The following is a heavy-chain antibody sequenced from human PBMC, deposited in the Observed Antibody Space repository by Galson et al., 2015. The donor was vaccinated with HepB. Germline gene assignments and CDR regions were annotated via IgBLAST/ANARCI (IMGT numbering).Heavy chain of an antibody. V-gene: IGHV4-39*01. J-gene: IGHJ4*02. Sequence: ETLSLTRRVSDDSISSSGYYWGWIRQPPGKGLEWIASISYSGSTYTTPSLKSPVTISIDTSKKQFSLKLSSVTAADTSVYYCARHRWDFWSYYPLYFDNWGQGTLVTVSS. CDR3: ARHRWDFWSYYPLYFDN. CDR2: ISYSGST. D-gene: IGHD3-3*01. CDR1: DDSISSSGYY.